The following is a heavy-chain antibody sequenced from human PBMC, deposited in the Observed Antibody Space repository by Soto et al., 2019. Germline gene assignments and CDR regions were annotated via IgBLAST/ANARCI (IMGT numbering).Heavy chain of an antibody. D-gene: IGHD3-22*01. CDR2: INPSDGNR. J-gene: IGHJ4*02. Sequence: ASVLASSYASGGSFICYGINWLRQAPGEGLEWMGWINPSDGNRNFAQKFEERVTMTTATSTNTVFLELRSLKSDDTAIYYCARDRLRGYDSSGFYSWGQGTMVTVS. V-gene: IGHV1-18*01. CDR3: ARDRLRGYDSSGFYS. CDR1: GGSFICYG.